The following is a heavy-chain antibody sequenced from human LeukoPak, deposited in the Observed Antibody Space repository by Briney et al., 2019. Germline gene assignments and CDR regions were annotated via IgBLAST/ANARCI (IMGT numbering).Heavy chain of an antibody. CDR1: GGTFSSYA. V-gene: IGHV1-69*05. CDR2: IIPIFGTA. Sequence: SVKVSCKASGGTFSSYAISWVRQAPGQGLEWMGRIIPIFGTANYGQKFQGRVTITTDESTSTAYMELSSLRSEDTAVYYCARDPEVRFPDGWGQGTLVTVSS. CDR3: ARDPEVRFPDG. D-gene: IGHD3-3*01. J-gene: IGHJ4*02.